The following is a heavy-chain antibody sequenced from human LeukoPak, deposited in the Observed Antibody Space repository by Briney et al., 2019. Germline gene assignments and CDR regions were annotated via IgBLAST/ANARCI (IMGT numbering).Heavy chain of an antibody. V-gene: IGHV3-48*04. J-gene: IGHJ4*02. D-gene: IGHD3-22*01. CDR2: ISSSSSTI. Sequence: GGSLRLSCAASGFTFSSYSMNWVRQAPGKGLEWVSYISSSSSTIYYADSVKGRFTISRDNAKNSLYLQMNSLRAEDTAVYYCARFNYYDSSGYYLFDYWGQGTLVTVSS. CDR3: ARFNYYDSSGYYLFDY. CDR1: GFTFSSYS.